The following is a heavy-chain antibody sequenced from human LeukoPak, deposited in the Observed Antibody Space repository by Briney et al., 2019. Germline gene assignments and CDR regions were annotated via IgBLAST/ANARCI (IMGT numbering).Heavy chain of an antibody. V-gene: IGHV1-2*02. CDR3: ATHSSGYYYVNPLWQH. Sequence: ASVTVSFKASGYTFTDYYMHWVGQAPGQGREWMGWINPNSGGTNYAQKFQGRITMTEDTSTDTAYMELSSLRSEDTAVYYCATHSSGYYYVNPLWQHWGQGTLVTVSS. J-gene: IGHJ1*01. D-gene: IGHD3-22*01. CDR1: GYTFTDYY. CDR2: INPNSGGT.